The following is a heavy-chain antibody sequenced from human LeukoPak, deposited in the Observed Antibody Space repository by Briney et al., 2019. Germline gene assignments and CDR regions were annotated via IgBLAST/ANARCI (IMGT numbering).Heavy chain of an antibody. D-gene: IGHD6-13*01. CDR2: IIPIFGTA. J-gene: IGHJ6*03. V-gene: IGHV1-69*13. CDR1: GGTFSSYA. CDR3: ARASIAAAGTLYYYYMDV. Sequence: SVKVSCKASGGTFSSYAISWVRQAPGQGLEWMGGIIPIFGTANYAQKFQGRVTITADESTSTAYMELSSLRSEDTAVYYCARASIAAAGTLYYYYMDVWGKGTTVTVSS.